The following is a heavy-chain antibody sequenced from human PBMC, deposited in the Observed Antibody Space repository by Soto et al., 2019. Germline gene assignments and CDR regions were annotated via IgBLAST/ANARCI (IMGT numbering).Heavy chain of an antibody. D-gene: IGHD6-13*01. CDR2: IYHSGST. V-gene: IGHV4-34*01. J-gene: IGHJ4*02. CDR3: ARGSRWIDY. Sequence: SASLSLPCAVYGGSFSGYYWSWIRQPTGKGLEWIGDIYHSGSTNYNPSLKSRVTISVDTSKNQFSLKVSSVTAADTAVYYCARGSRWIDYWGQGTLVTVSS. CDR1: GGSFSGYY.